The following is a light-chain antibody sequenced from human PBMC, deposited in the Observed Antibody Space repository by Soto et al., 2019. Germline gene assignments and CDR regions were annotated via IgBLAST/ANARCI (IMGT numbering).Light chain of an antibody. CDR2: KAP. Sequence: DIQMTQSPSTLSASVGDRVTITCRASQSISSWLAWYQQKPGKAPNLLIYKAPSLQSGVPSRFSGSGSGTEFTLTISSLQPDDFATYYCQQYNSYSWTFGRGTKVEIK. CDR3: QQYNSYSWT. J-gene: IGKJ1*01. CDR1: QSISSW. V-gene: IGKV1-5*03.